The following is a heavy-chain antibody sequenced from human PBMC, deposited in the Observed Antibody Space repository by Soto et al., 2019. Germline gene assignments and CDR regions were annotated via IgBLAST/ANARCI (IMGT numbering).Heavy chain of an antibody. Sequence: EVHLVESGGGLVQSGGSLRLSCAASGFTFSNHWMTWVRQAPGKGLEWMASVKQDGSEIYYGDSVKGRFTISRDNAKNSLFLQLNSLRAEDTAMYYCARDPGISSGWYYFDYWGQGTLVTVSS. V-gene: IGHV3-7*05. CDR2: VKQDGSEI. CDR1: GFTFSNHW. J-gene: IGHJ4*02. CDR3: ARDPGISSGWYYFDY. D-gene: IGHD6-19*01.